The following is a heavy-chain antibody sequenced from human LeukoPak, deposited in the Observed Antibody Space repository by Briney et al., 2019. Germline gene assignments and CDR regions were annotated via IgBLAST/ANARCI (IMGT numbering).Heavy chain of an antibody. D-gene: IGHD1-26*01. CDR1: GYTLTELS. Sequence: GASVKVSCKVSGYTLTELSMHWVRQAPGKGLEWMGGFDPEDGETIYAQKFQGRVTMTTDTSTSTAYMELRNLRFDDTAVHYCARRVRITGRAPNVERPNDAFDIWGQGTMVTVSS. CDR3: ARRVRITGRAPNVERPNDAFDI. J-gene: IGHJ3*02. V-gene: IGHV1-24*01. CDR2: FDPEDGET.